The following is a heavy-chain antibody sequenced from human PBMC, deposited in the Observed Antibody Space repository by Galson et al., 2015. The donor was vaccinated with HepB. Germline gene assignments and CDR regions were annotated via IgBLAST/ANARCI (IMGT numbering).Heavy chain of an antibody. CDR3: AKDGIMVANNPYHFHY. V-gene: IGHV3-23*01. Sequence: SLRLSCAASGFTFTRYAMTWVRQAPGKGLEWVASITSSGGKTYYTDSVKGRFTISRDNSKNTLFLQLNSLRAEDTAVYYCAKDGIMVANNPYHFHYGGQGTLVTVSS. CDR1: GFTFTRYA. D-gene: IGHD2-15*01. CDR2: ITSSGGKT. J-gene: IGHJ4*02.